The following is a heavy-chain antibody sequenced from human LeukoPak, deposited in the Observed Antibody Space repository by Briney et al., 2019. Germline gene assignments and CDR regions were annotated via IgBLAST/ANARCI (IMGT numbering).Heavy chain of an antibody. V-gene: IGHV3-48*01. D-gene: IGHD3-10*01. CDR2: ISSSSSTI. Sequence: AGGSLRLSCAASGFTFSSYSMNWVRQAPGKGLEWVSYISSSSSTIYYADSVKDRFTISRDNAKNSLYLQMNSLRAEDTAVYYCAKDRLLLWFGELSGYFDYWGQGTLVTVSS. CDR3: AKDRLLLWFGELSGYFDY. J-gene: IGHJ4*02. CDR1: GFTFSSYS.